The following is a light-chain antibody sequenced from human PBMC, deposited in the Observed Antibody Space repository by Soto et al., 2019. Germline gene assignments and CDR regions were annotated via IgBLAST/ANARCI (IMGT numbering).Light chain of an antibody. CDR3: NSYVGSNNYV. Sequence: QSALTQPPSASGSPGQSVTISCTGTSSDITDNKYVSWFQQHPGKAPKVLIYEVSKRPPGVPDRFSGSKSGNTASLTVSGLQADDEADYYCNSYVGSNNYVFGTGTKVTVL. V-gene: IGLV2-8*01. CDR2: EVS. CDR1: SSDITDNKY. J-gene: IGLJ1*01.